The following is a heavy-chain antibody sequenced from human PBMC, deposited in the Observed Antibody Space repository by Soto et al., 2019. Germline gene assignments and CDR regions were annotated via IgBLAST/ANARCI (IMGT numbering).Heavy chain of an antibody. V-gene: IGHV4-59*01. D-gene: IGHD6-13*01. Sequence: SETLSLTCTVSGGSISSYYWSWIRQPLGKGLEWIGYIYYSGSTNYNPSLKSRVTISVDTSKNQFSLKLSSVTAADTAVYYCASSNIAATGFYYYGMDVWGRGTTVTVSS. CDR3: ASSNIAATGFYYYGMDV. CDR2: IYYSGST. J-gene: IGHJ6*02. CDR1: GGSISSYY.